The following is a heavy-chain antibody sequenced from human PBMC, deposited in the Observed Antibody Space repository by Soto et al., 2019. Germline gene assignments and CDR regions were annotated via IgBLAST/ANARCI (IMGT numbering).Heavy chain of an antibody. J-gene: IGHJ6*02. CDR1: GFTFSSYG. V-gene: IGHV3-33*01. Sequence: GGSLRLSCAASGFTFSSYGMHWVRQAPGKGLEWVAVIWYDGSNKYYADSVKGRFTISRDNSKNTLYLQMNSLRAEDTAVYYCARSWYSSSWYSRFDYYYYGMDVWGQGTTVTVSS. D-gene: IGHD6-13*01. CDR2: IWYDGSNK. CDR3: ARSWYSSSWYSRFDYYYYGMDV.